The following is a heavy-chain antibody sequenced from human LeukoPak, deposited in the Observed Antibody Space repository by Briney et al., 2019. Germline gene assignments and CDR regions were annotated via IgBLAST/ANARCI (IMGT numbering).Heavy chain of an antibody. CDR3: ARPDSSSGYPGAFDV. CDR1: GGSISSYY. V-gene: IGHV4-59*01. Sequence: PSETLSLTCTVSGGSISSYYWSWIRQPPGKGLEWIGYIYYSGSTNYNPSLKSRVTISVDTSKNQFSLKLSSVTAADTAVYYCARPDSSSGYPGAFDVWGQGTMVTVSS. CDR2: IYYSGST. D-gene: IGHD3-22*01. J-gene: IGHJ3*01.